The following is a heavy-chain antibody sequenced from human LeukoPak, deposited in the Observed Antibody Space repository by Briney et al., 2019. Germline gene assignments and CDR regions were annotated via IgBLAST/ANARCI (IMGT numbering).Heavy chain of an antibody. CDR3: ARDPLRRFDY. J-gene: IGHJ4*02. Sequence: GRSLRLSCAASGFTFDDYAMHWVRQAPGKGLEWVSGISWNSGSIGYADSVKGRFTISRDDAKNSLYLQMNSLRAEDTAVYYCARDPLRRFDYWGQGTPVTVSS. CDR2: ISWNSGSI. V-gene: IGHV3-9*01. D-gene: IGHD4-17*01. CDR1: GFTFDDYA.